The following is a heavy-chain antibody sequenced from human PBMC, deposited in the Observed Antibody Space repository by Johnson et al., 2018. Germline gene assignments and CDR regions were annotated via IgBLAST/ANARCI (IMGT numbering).Heavy chain of an antibody. CDR3: ARDSGRRAFDL. CDR2: INQDGREK. J-gene: IGHJ3*01. Sequence: VQLVESGGGLVQPGGSLRLSCEASEFPFNIYWMSWVRQAPEKGLEWVANINQDGREKYFVDSVKGRFSISRDNAKKSLYLQMEILRAENTAVYYCARDSGRRAFDLWGQGTIVTVSS. V-gene: IGHV3-7*01. CDR1: EFPFNIYW.